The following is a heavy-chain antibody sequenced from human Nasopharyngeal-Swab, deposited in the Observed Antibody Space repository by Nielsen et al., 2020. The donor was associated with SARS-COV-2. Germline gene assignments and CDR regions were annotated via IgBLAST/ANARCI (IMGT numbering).Heavy chain of an antibody. Sequence: SGPTLVKPTRTLTLTCTFSGFSLSTSGGGVGWIRQPPGKALEWLALIYWNDDKRYSPSLKSRLTITKDTSKNQVALTMTNMDPVDTATYYCAREYYDILTGYYSNTDYWGQGTLVTVSS. CDR3: AREYYDILTGYYSNTDY. V-gene: IGHV2-5*01. J-gene: IGHJ4*02. D-gene: IGHD3-9*01. CDR2: IYWNDDK. CDR1: GFSLSTSGGG.